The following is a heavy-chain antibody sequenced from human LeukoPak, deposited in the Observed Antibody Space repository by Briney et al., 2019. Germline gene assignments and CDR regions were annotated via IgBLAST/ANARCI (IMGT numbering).Heavy chain of an antibody. D-gene: IGHD3-22*01. Sequence: NPGGSLRLSCAASGFTFSGYDMNWVRQAPGKGLEWVSSISGSSSYIYYADSMKGRFTISRDNGKNSLYLQMNSLRAEDTAIYYCARDLGNSAYYPGHDFWGQGTLVTVSS. CDR2: ISGSSSYI. J-gene: IGHJ4*02. CDR3: ARDLGNSAYYPGHDF. V-gene: IGHV3-21*01. CDR1: GFTFSGYD.